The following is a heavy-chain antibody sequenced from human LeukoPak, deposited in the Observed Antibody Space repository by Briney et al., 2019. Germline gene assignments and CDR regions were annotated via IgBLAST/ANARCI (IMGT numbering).Heavy chain of an antibody. CDR3: ARVFRGGSSPYYYYYYMDV. J-gene: IGHJ6*03. D-gene: IGHD3-10*01. Sequence: GGSLRLSCEASGLTFSYYWMSWVRQAPGKGLEWVANIEQDGSEKYYVDSVKGRFTISRDNAKNSLYLQMTSLRAEDTAVYYCARVFRGGSSPYYYYYYMDVWGKGTTVTISS. CDR1: GLTFSYYW. CDR2: IEQDGSEK. V-gene: IGHV3-7*01.